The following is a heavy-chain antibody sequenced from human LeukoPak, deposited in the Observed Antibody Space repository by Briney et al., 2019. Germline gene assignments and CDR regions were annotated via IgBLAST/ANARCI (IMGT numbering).Heavy chain of an antibody. J-gene: IGHJ5*02. V-gene: IGHV3-48*01. CDR2: ISSSSSTI. CDR3: ARDLGYCGGDCS. CDR1: GFTFSSYS. Sequence: PGGSLRLSCAASGFTFSSYSMNWVRQAPGKGLEWVSYISSSSSTIYYADSVKGRFTISRDNAKNSLYLQMNSLRAEDTAVHYCARDLGYCGGDCSWGQGTLVTVSS. D-gene: IGHD2-21*01.